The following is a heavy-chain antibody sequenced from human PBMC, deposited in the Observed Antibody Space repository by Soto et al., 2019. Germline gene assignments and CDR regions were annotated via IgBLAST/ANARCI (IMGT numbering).Heavy chain of an antibody. CDR1: GFTFSSYA. CDR3: AKLPGVVPAAQYFDY. D-gene: IGHD2-2*01. J-gene: IGHJ4*02. Sequence: GGSLRLSCAASGFTFSSYAMSWVRQAPGKRLEWISAISGSGGSAYYADSVKGRFTISRDNSKNTLYLQMNSLRAEDTAVYYCAKLPGVVPAAQYFDYWGQGTLVTVSS. CDR2: ISGSGGSA. V-gene: IGHV3-23*01.